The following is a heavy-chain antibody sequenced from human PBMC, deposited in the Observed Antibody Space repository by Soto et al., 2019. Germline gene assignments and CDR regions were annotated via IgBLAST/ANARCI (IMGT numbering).Heavy chain of an antibody. CDR3: ARDESNQAMIVVVIPYFDS. V-gene: IGHV3-30-3*01. D-gene: IGHD3-22*01. J-gene: IGHJ4*01. CDR2: ISYDGSNK. Sequence: QVQLVESGGVVVQPGRSLRLSCAASGFTFSSYAMHWVRQAPGKGLEWVAVISYDGSNKYYADSVKGRFTISRDNSKNTLYLQMNGLRAEYTAVYYCARDESNQAMIVVVIPYFDSWGHGTLVTVSS. CDR1: GFTFSSYA.